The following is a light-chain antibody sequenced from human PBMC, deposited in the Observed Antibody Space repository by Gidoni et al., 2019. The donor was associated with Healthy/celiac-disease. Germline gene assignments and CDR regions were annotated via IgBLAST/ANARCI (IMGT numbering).Light chain of an antibody. CDR3: MQALQTQDIT. CDR1: QSLLHSNGYNY. V-gene: IGKV2-28*01. J-gene: IGKJ5*01. Sequence: DIVMTQSPLSLPVTPGEPASISCRSSQSLLHSNGYNYLDWYLQKPGQSPQLLIYLGSNRASGVPDRFSGSGSGTDFTLKISRVEAEDVGVYYCMQALQTQDITFGQGTRLEIK. CDR2: LGS.